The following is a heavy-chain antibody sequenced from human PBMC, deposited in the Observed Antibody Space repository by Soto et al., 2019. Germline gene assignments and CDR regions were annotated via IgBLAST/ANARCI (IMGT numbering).Heavy chain of an antibody. J-gene: IGHJ3*02. CDR1: GFTFSGHY. CDR2: TRNKANSYTT. D-gene: IGHD3-10*01. Sequence: GGSLRLSCAASGFTFSGHYMDWVRQAPGKGLEWVGRTRNKANSYTTEYAASVKGRFTISRDDSKNSLYLQMNSLKTEDTAVYYCATIMSYDAFDIWGQGTMVTVSS. CDR3: ATIMSYDAFDI. V-gene: IGHV3-72*01.